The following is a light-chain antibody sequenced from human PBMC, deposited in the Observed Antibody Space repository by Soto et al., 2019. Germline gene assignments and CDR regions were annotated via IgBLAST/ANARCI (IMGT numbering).Light chain of an antibody. V-gene: IGKV1-39*01. CDR1: QSIGVH. Sequence: DIQMTQSPSSLSASVGDKLTITCRASQSIGVHLNWYLQKPGKAPKLLIYAASRLQTGVPSRFSGSGSGTDFTLTISSLQPEDCATFYCHQSYSIPHTFGPGTKVDVK. CDR3: HQSYSIPHT. CDR2: AAS. J-gene: IGKJ3*01.